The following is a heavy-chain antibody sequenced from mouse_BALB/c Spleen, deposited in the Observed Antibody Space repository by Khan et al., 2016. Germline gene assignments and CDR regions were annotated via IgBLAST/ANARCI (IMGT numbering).Heavy chain of an antibody. D-gene: IGHD4-1*01. Sequence: EVQLQESGPGLVKPSQSLSLTCTVTGYSITSDYAWNWIRQFPGNKLEWMGYISYSGSTSYNPSLKSRISITRDTSKNQFFLQLNSVTTEDTATYYCARTWGCAYWGEGTLVTVSA. J-gene: IGHJ3*01. CDR2: ISYSGST. CDR1: GYSITSDYA. CDR3: ARTWGCAY. V-gene: IGHV3-2*02.